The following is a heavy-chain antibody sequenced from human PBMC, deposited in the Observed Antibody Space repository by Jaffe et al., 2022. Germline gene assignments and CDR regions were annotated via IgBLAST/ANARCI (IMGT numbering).Heavy chain of an antibody. CDR2: IYSGGST. D-gene: IGHD3-22*01. J-gene: IGHJ4*02. CDR3: ARDYYDSSGYYFGY. Sequence: EVQLVESGGGLVQPGGSLRLSCAASGFTVSSNYMSWVRQAPGKGLEWVSVIYSGGSTYYADSVKGRFTISRDNSKNTLYLQMNSLRAEDTAVYYCARDYYDSSGYYFGYWGQGTLVTVSS. V-gene: IGHV3-66*02. CDR1: GFTVSSNY.